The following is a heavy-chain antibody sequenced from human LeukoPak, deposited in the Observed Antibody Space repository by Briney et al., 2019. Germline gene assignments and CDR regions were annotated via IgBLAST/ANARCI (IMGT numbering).Heavy chain of an antibody. CDR1: GFTFSSYW. D-gene: IGHD5-12*01. Sequence: GGSLRLSCAASGFTFSSYWMSWVRQAPGKGLEWVANIKQDGSEKYYVDSVKGRFTISRDNAKNSLYLQMNSLRAEDTAVYYCARGDIASFYYYMDVWGKGTTVTISS. CDR2: IKQDGSEK. CDR3: ARGDIASFYYYMDV. V-gene: IGHV3-7*03. J-gene: IGHJ6*03.